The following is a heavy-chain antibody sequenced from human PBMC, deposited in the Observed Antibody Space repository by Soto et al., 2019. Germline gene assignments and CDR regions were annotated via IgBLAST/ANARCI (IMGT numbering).Heavy chain of an antibody. V-gene: IGHV4-4*07. J-gene: IGHJ6*02. CDR3: ARGREAGYNFYYGMAV. CDR2: IYTSASI. Sequence: SETLSLTCSVSGADINTYSWTWIRQPAGKGLEWIGRIYTSASINYNPSLKGRVTLSVDTSTNQVSLRPASVTAADTAIYYCARGREAGYNFYYGMAVWGQGTTVTVSS. CDR1: GADINTYS. D-gene: IGHD6-19*01.